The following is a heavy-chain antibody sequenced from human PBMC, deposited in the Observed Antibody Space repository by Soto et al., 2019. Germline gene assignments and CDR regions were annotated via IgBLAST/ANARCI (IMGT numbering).Heavy chain of an antibody. Sequence: SLRLSCAASGFTFSSYGMHWVRQAPGKGLEWVAVISYDGSNKYYADSVKGRFTISRDNSKNTLYLQMNSLRAEDTAVYYCAKVMEWFAFDYWGQGTLVTVSS. V-gene: IGHV3-30*18. D-gene: IGHD3-3*01. CDR3: AKVMEWFAFDY. CDR1: GFTFSSYG. J-gene: IGHJ4*02. CDR2: ISYDGSNK.